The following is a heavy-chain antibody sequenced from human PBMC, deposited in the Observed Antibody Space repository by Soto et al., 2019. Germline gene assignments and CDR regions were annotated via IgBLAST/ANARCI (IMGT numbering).Heavy chain of an antibody. CDR2: IYYSGST. Sequence: PSSTLSLPCTVSGGSISRYYWSWIRQPPGKGLEWIGYIYYSGSTNYNPSLKSRVTISVDTSKNQFSLKLSSVTAADTAVYYCARAYSIAARGGFDYWGQGTLVTVSS. V-gene: IGHV4-59*01. CDR3: ARAYSIAARGGFDY. CDR1: GGSISRYY. J-gene: IGHJ4*02. D-gene: IGHD6-6*01.